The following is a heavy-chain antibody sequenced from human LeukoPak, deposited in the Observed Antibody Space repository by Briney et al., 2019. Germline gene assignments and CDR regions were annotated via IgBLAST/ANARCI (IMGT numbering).Heavy chain of an antibody. D-gene: IGHD4-17*01. CDR1: GFTFSSYA. Sequence: GRSLRLSCAASGFTFSSYAMHWVRQAPGKGLEWVGVISYDGSNKYYADSVKGRFTISRDNSKNTLYLQMNSLRAEDTAVYYCASNTVTTRGSYYYGMDVWGKGTTVTVSS. CDR2: ISYDGSNK. V-gene: IGHV3-30*04. CDR3: ASNTVTTRGSYYYGMDV. J-gene: IGHJ6*04.